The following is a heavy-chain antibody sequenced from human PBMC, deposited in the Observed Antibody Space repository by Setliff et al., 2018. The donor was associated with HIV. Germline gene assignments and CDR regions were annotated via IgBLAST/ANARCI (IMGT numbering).Heavy chain of an antibody. J-gene: IGHJ6*02. CDR1: GGSISSYY. V-gene: IGHV4-59*01. CDR2: IYYSGST. Sequence: KPSATLSLTCTVSGGSISSYYWSWIRQPPGKGLEWIGYIYYSGSTNYNPSLKSRVTISVDTSKNQFSLKLSSVIAADTAVYYCARIFGDQGYYYGMDVWGQGTTVTVSS. D-gene: IGHD3-3*01. CDR3: ARIFGDQGYYYGMDV.